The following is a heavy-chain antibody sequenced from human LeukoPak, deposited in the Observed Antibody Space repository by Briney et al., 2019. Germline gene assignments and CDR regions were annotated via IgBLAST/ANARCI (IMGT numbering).Heavy chain of an antibody. CDR1: GYTFTSYR. D-gene: IGHD3-22*01. V-gene: IGHV1-18*01. Sequence: ASVKVSCKASGYTFTSYRISWVRQAPGQGLEWMGWISAYNGNTNYAQKLQGRVTMTTDTSTSTACMELRSLRSDDTAVYYCARDYMIVSGGGFDPWGQGTLVTVSS. J-gene: IGHJ5*02. CDR3: ARDYMIVSGGGFDP. CDR2: ISAYNGNT.